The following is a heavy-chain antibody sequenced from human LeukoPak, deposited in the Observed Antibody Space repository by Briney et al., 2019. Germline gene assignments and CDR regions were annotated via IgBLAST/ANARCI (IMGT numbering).Heavy chain of an antibody. D-gene: IGHD3-22*01. Sequence: KSSETLSLTCTVSGCSISTYYWSWIRQPPGKGLEGCGYISDSGSTNYNPSLKSRVTISVDTSKNKFSLKLSSVTAADTAVYYCASHPRGLEPFDYWGQGTLVTVS. CDR2: ISDSGST. CDR1: GCSISTYY. J-gene: IGHJ4*02. CDR3: ASHPRGLEPFDY. V-gene: IGHV4-59*01.